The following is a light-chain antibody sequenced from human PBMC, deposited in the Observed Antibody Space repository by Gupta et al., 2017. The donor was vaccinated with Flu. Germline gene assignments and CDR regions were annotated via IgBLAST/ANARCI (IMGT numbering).Light chain of an antibody. CDR2: GAS. J-gene: IGKJ2*03. CDR3: QQYCTSQYS. V-gene: IGKV3-20*01. CDR1: QSVSSSY. Sequence: EIVLTQSPGTLSLSPGERATLSCRASQSVSSSYLAWYQQKPGQAPRLLIYGASSRATGIPDRFSGSGSGTDFTLTISRLEPEDFAVYYCQQYCTSQYSFGQGTKVEIK.